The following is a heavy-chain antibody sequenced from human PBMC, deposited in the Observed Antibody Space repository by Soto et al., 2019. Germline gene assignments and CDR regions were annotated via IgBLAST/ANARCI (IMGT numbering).Heavy chain of an antibody. CDR2: IKSKKDGGTT. Sequence: GGSLRLSCAASGFTFSSYSMSWVRQAPGKGLEWVCRIKSKKDGGTTDFAAPVKGRFTISRDDSKDTLYLQMNSLNTEDTAVYYCTTLGYCSGGSCYHTGAGAFDIWGQGTMVTVSS. CDR3: TTLGYCSGGSCYHTGAGAFDI. D-gene: IGHD2-15*01. CDR1: GFTFSSYS. J-gene: IGHJ3*02. V-gene: IGHV3-15*01.